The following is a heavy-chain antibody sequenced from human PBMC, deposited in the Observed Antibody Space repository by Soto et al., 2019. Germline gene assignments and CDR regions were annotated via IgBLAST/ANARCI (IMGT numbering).Heavy chain of an antibody. CDR2: IYYSGST. CDR3: ASVGIAVAGTIDYYYGMDV. V-gene: IGHV4-61*01. Sequence: PSETLSLTCTVSGGSVSSGSYYWSWIRQPPGKGLEWIGYIYYSGSTNYYPSLKSRVTISVDTSKNQFSLKLSSVTAADTAVYYCASVGIAVAGTIDYYYGMDVWVQGTTVTAP. D-gene: IGHD6-19*01. J-gene: IGHJ6*02. CDR1: GGSVSSGSYY.